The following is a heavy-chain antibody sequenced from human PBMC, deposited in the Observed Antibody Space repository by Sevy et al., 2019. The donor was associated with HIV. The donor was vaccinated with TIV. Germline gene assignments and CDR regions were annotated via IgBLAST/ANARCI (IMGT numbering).Heavy chain of an antibody. CDR2: IYYIGSG. J-gene: IGHJ4*02. V-gene: IGHV4-59*01. CDR1: GASINSYY. D-gene: IGHD2-21*02. CDR3: ARLSCTYDCYIYSVAY. Sequence: SETLSLSCTVSGASINSYYWSWIRQPPGKGLEFIGYIYYIGSGNYNPSLKSRVTMAIDTSNNQFSLELSSVTAADTAVYYCARLSCTYDCYIYSVAYWGLGTLVTDSS.